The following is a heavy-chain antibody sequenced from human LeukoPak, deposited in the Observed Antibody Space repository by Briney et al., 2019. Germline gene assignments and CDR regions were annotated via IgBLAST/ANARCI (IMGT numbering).Heavy chain of an antibody. CDR1: GCTFSSYA. Sequence: SVKVSCKASGCTFSSYAISWVRQAPGQGLEWMGRIIPILGIANYAQKFQGRVTITADKSTSTAYMELSSLRSEDTAVYYCASPLNWFDPWGQGTLVTVSS. CDR2: IIPILGIA. V-gene: IGHV1-69*04. CDR3: ASPLNWFDP. J-gene: IGHJ5*02.